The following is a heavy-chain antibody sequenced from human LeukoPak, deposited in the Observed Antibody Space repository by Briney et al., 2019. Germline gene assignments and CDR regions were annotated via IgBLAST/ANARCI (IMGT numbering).Heavy chain of an antibody. CDR3: ARQTGGATNNSPSYWYFVL. D-gene: IGHD1-26*01. CDR2: IYYSGST. Sequence: SETLSLTCTVSGGSISSSSYYWGWIRQPPGKGLEWIGSIYYSGSTYYNPSLKSRVTISVDTSKNQFSLKLSSVTAADPAVYYCARQTGGATNNSPSYWYFVLGGRGTLVTVSS. V-gene: IGHV4-39*01. CDR1: GGSISSSSYY. J-gene: IGHJ2*01.